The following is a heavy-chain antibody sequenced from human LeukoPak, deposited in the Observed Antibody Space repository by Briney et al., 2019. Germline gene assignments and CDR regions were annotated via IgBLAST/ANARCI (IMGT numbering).Heavy chain of an antibody. CDR1: GFTFSSYG. Sequence: PGRSLRLSCAASGFTFSSYGMHWVRQAPGKGLEGVAVISYDGSNKYYADSVKGRFTISRDNSKNTLYLQMNSLRAEDTAVYYCAKDLLLLWFGGNYYYYYGMDVWGKGTTVTVSS. CDR2: ISYDGSNK. V-gene: IGHV3-30*18. CDR3: AKDLLLLWFGGNYYYYYGMDV. D-gene: IGHD3-10*01. J-gene: IGHJ6*04.